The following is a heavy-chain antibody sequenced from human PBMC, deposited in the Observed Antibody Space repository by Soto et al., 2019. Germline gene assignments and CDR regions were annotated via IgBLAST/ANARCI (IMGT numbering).Heavy chain of an antibody. J-gene: IGHJ6*02. Sequence: QVQLVQSGAEVKKPGSSVKVSCKASGGTFSRYTFTWVRQAPGQGLEWMGRIIPILDIPNYAQNFQGRVTITAGKSTSTAYMELSSLRSDDTAVYYCASHFTGVLVLGTSPPGGDNYGWDVWGQGTTVTVSS. CDR1: GGTFSRYT. CDR2: IIPILDIP. V-gene: IGHV1-69*02. D-gene: IGHD2-8*02. CDR3: ASHFTGVLVLGTSPPGGDNYGWDV.